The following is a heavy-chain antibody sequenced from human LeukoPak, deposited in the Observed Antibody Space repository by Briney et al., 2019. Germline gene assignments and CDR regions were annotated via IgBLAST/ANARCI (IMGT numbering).Heavy chain of an antibody. CDR2: ISAQHGQT. CDR3: AGSLGYCTSNVCYLKY. J-gene: IGHJ4*02. D-gene: IGHD2-8*01. CDR1: GYTFTSYY. Sequence: ASVKVSCKASGYTFTSYYMHWVRQAPAQGLEWMGWISAQHGQTEYAPNSQDRVTMTTDTYTNTAYMELRSLRSDDTAVYYCAGSLGYCTSNVCYLKYWGQGTLVTVSS. V-gene: IGHV1-18*04.